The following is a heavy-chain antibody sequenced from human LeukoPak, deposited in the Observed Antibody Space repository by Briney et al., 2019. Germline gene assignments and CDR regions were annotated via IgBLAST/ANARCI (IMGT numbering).Heavy chain of an antibody. CDR3: ARVIVSYRYDANWFDP. CDR1: GGSISGDGQY. Sequence: SQTLSLTCTVSGGSISGDGQYWSWIRQHPGKGLEWIGYIYYSGNSYYNPFLKSRVTISADTSENQFSLQLNSVTAADTAVYYCARVIVSYRYDANWFDPWGQGTLVTVSS. CDR2: IYYSGNS. D-gene: IGHD2-8*01. J-gene: IGHJ5*02. V-gene: IGHV4-31*03.